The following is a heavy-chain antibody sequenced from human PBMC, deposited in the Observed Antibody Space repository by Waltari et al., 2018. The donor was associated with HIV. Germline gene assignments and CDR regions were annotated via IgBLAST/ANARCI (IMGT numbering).Heavy chain of an antibody. V-gene: IGHV4-39*01. D-gene: IGHD3-22*01. CDR2: IYYSGST. Sequence: QLQLQESGPGLVKPSETLSLTCTVSGGSISSSSYYWGWLRQPPGKGLEWIGSIYYSGSTYYNPSLKSRVTISVDTSKNQFSLKLSSVTAADTAVYYCARNHPKWLLQNPYYFDYWGQGTLVTVSS. CDR3: ARNHPKWLLQNPYYFDY. J-gene: IGHJ4*02. CDR1: GGSISSSSYY.